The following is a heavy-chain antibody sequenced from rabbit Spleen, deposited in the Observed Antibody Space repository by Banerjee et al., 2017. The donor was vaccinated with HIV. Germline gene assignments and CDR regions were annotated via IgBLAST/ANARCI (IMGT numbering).Heavy chain of an antibody. V-gene: IGHV1S40*01. D-gene: IGHD1-1*01. CDR1: GVSFSVSSY. CDR2: IDTSDGDT. Sequence: QSLEESGGDLVKPGASLTLTCTASGVSFSVSSYMCWVRQAPGKGLEWIACIDTSDGDTDYANWPKGRFTISKASSTTVTLQMTSLTAADTATYFCARNYVNAFDPWGPGTLVTVS. CDR3: ARNYVNAFDP. J-gene: IGHJ2*01.